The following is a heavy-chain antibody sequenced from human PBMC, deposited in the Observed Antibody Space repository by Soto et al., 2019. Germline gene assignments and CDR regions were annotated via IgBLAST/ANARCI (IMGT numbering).Heavy chain of an antibody. J-gene: IGHJ6*02. V-gene: IGHV3-21*01. CDR3: ARAVEEDIVLLDV. CDR2: ISSSSSYI. CDR1: GFTFSSYS. D-gene: IGHD2-8*01. Sequence: EVQLVESGGGLVKPGGSLRLSCAASGFTFSSYSMNWVRQAPGKGLEWVSSISSSSSYIYYADSVKGRFTISRDNAKNSLYLQMNSLRAEDTAVSYCARAVEEDIVLLDVWGQGTTVTVSS.